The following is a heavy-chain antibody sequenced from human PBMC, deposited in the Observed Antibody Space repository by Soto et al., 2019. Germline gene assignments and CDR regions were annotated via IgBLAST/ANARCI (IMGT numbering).Heavy chain of an antibody. J-gene: IGHJ6*02. D-gene: IGHD1-7*01. V-gene: IGHV1-18*01. CDR2: ISAYNGNT. Sequence: QVQLVQSGAEVKKPGASAKVSCKASGYTFTSYGISWVRQAPGQGLEWMGWISAYNGNTNYAQKLQGRVTMTTDTSTSTAYMELRSLRSDDTAVYYCARAETGTTRGYYYYGMDVWGQGTTVTVSS. CDR1: GYTFTSYG. CDR3: ARAETGTTRGYYYYGMDV.